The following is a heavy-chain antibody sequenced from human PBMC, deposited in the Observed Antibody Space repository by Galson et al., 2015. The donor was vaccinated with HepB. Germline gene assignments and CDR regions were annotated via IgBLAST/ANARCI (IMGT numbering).Heavy chain of an antibody. CDR1: GGSFSGYY. CDR3: ARGPEEHCSGGSCYSLVHADFDY. Sequence: LSLTCAVYGGSFSGYYWSWIRQPPGKGLEWIGEINHSGSTNYNPSLKSRVTISVDTSKNQFSLKLSSVTAADTAVYYCARGPEEHCSGGSCYSLVHADFDYWGQGTLVTVSS. J-gene: IGHJ4*02. D-gene: IGHD2-15*01. V-gene: IGHV4-34*01. CDR2: INHSGST.